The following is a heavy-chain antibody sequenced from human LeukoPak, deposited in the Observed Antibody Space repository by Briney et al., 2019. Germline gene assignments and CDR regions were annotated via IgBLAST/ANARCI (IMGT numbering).Heavy chain of an antibody. V-gene: IGHV3-23*01. CDR2: ISGRGGRT. CDR1: GLTLSCYA. J-gene: IGHJ6*03. D-gene: IGHD3-10*01. Sequence: GGSLTLSCALSGLTLSCYAMRWVRHAPGEGLEWVAAISGRGGRTYYAASVKGRFTISRDNAKNPLYLQMNSLKTEDTAVYYCTRVPRSITMVRGVITVGYYMDVWGKGTTVTISS. CDR3: TRVPRSITMVRGVITVGYYMDV.